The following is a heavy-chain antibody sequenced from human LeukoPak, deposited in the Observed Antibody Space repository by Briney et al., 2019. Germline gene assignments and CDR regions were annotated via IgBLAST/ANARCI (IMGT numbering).Heavy chain of an antibody. CDR3: ATALTPYYYDSSGYYLFGY. J-gene: IGHJ4*02. Sequence: GASVKVSCKVSGYTLTELSMHWVRQAPGKGLEWVGGFDPEDGETIYAQKFQGRVTMTEDTSTDTAYMELSSLRSEDTAVYYCATALTPYYYDSSGYYLFGYWGQGTLVTVSS. V-gene: IGHV1-24*01. CDR1: GYTLTELS. CDR2: FDPEDGET. D-gene: IGHD3-22*01.